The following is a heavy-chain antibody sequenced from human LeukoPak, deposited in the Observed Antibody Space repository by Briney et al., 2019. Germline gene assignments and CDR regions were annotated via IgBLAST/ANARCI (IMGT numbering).Heavy chain of an antibody. CDR3: ASPAAAGDDAFDI. CDR1: GYTLTELS. D-gene: IGHD6-13*01. Sequence: ASVKVSCKVSGYTLTELSMHWVRQAPGKGLEWMGGFDPEDGETIYAQKFQGRVTMTEDTSTDTAYMELSSLRSEDMAVYYCASPAAAGDDAFDIWGQGTMVTDSS. CDR2: FDPEDGET. V-gene: IGHV1-24*01. J-gene: IGHJ3*02.